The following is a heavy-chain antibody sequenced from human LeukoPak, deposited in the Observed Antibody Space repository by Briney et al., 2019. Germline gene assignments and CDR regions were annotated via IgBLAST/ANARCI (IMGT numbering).Heavy chain of an antibody. CDR3: ARDWFHAIDY. Sequence: GGSLRLSCAASGFTFSSYGMSWVRQAPGKGLEWVSAISGSGGSTYYADSVKGRFTVSRDNSKNTLYLQMNSLRAEDTAVYYCARDWFHAIDYWGQGTLVTVSS. D-gene: IGHD2/OR15-2a*01. CDR2: ISGSGGST. CDR1: GFTFSSYG. J-gene: IGHJ4*02. V-gene: IGHV3-23*01.